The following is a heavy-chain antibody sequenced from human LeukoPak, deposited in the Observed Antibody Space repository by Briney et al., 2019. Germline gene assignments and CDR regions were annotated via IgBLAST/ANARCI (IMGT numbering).Heavy chain of an antibody. CDR3: AREAGSRYYYDSIGYYHWPYYFDY. V-gene: IGHV3-30*04. J-gene: IGHJ4*02. CDR1: GFTFSSYA. CDR2: ISYDGSNK. D-gene: IGHD3-22*01. Sequence: GGSLRLACAASGFTFSSYAMHWVRQAPGKGLEWVAVISYDGSNKYYADSVKGRFTISRDNSKNTLYLQMNSLRAEDTAVYYRAREAGSRYYYDSIGYYHWPYYFDYWGQGTLVTVSS.